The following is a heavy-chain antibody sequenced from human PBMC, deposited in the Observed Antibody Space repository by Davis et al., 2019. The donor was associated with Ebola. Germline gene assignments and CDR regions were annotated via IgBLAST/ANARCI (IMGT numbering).Heavy chain of an antibody. CDR2: MNPNSGNT. Sequence: AASVKVSCKASGYTFTSYAMHWVRQAPGQRLEWMGWMNPNSGNTGYAQKFQGRVTMTRNTSISTAYMELSSLRSEDTAVYYCARGRSITIFGVVIYWFDPWGQGTLVTVSS. J-gene: IGHJ5*02. CDR3: ARGRSITIFGVVIYWFDP. V-gene: IGHV1-8*02. CDR1: GYTFTSYA. D-gene: IGHD3-3*01.